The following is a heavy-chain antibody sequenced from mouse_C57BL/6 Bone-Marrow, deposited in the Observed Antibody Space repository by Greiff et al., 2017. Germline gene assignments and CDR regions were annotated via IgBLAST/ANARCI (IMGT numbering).Heavy chain of an antibody. CDR3: ARESNYGSSYDFDD. D-gene: IGHD1-1*01. J-gene: IGHJ2*01. Sequence: QVHVKQPGAELVMPGASVKLSCKASGYTFTSYWMHWVKQRPGPGLEWIGEIDPSDSYTTYNQKFKGKSPLTVDKSSSTAYMQLSSLTSEDSAVYYCARESNYGSSYDFDDWGQGTTLTVSS. V-gene: IGHV1-69*01. CDR1: GYTFTSYW. CDR2: IDPSDSYT.